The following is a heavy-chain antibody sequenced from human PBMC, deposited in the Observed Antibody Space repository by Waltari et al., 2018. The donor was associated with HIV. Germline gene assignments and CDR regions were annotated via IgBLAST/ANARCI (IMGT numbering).Heavy chain of an antibody. D-gene: IGHD1-26*01. CDR2: ISYSGTT. CDR1: GGSIRSSSYY. J-gene: IGHJ4*02. V-gene: IGHV4-39*01. Sequence: QLQLQESGPGLVKPSETLSLTCTVSGGSIRSSSYYWGWPRQPPGKGLEWIGSISYSGTTYYNPSLKSRVTISVDTSKNQFSLKLSSVTAADTAVYYCARQTTPPTTLIDYWGQGTLVTVSS. CDR3: ARQTTPPTTLIDY.